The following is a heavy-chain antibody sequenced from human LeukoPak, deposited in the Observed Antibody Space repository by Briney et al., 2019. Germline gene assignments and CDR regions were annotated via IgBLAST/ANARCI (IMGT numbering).Heavy chain of an antibody. CDR1: GGTFSSYA. Sequence: ASVKVSCKASGGTFSSYAISWVRQAPGQGIEWMGGIIPIFAPANYAQKFKGRVTITADKSTSTAYMELSSLRSEDTAVYYCARATRLRPDCSSTSCYLLGPNYWGQGTLVTVSS. J-gene: IGHJ4*02. CDR2: IIPIFAPA. V-gene: IGHV1-69*06. D-gene: IGHD2-2*01. CDR3: ARATRLRPDCSSTSCYLLGPNY.